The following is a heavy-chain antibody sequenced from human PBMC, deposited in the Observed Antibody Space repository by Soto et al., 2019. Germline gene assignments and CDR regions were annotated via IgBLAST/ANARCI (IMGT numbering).Heavy chain of an antibody. CDR3: VRANFSSGYSSGLYYFDY. CDR2: ISYDARNR. CDR1: GFTFSRCA. D-gene: IGHD6-19*01. Sequence: GGSLRLSCVAAASGFTFSRCAMHWVRQAPGKGLEWVAYISYDARNRYYADSVKDRFTISRDNSKNTLYLHMNTLSDEDTAVYYCVRANFSSGYSSGLYYFDYWGQVTPVTVSS. J-gene: IGHJ4*02. V-gene: IGHV3-30-3*01.